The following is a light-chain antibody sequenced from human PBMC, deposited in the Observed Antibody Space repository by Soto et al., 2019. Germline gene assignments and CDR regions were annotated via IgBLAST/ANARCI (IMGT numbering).Light chain of an antibody. CDR1: QSVSSN. CDR2: DAS. J-gene: IGKJ2*01. CDR3: QQYNNWPMYT. V-gene: IGKV3-15*01. Sequence: EIVMTQSPATLSVSPGETATLSCRASQSVSSNLACYQQKPGQAPRLLIYDASTRATGIPAMFSGSGSGTEFTLTISSLQSEDFAVYYCQQYNNWPMYTFGQGTKLEIK.